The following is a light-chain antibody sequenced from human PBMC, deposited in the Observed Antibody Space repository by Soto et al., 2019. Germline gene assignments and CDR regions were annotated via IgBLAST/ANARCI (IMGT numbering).Light chain of an antibody. Sequence: DIQMTPSPSALSASVGDRVTITCRASQGIRNDVDWFQQKPGKAPKRLIYAASTLSDGVPSRFSGSVSGTEFTLTISSLQPEDFATFYCLQHNTYPFTFGGGTKVEIK. CDR2: AAS. CDR1: QGIRND. J-gene: IGKJ4*01. V-gene: IGKV1-17*01. CDR3: LQHNTYPFT.